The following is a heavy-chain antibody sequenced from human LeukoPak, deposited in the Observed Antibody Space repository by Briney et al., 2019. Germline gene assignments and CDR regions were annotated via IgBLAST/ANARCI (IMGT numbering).Heavy chain of an antibody. D-gene: IGHD1-26*01. J-gene: IGHJ4*02. CDR2: IYNSGST. Sequence: SETLSLTCTVSGGSISIYYWSWLRQPPGRGLEWIGYIYNSGSTIYNPSLRSRVTISVDTSKNQFSLKLNSVTAADTAVYYCVRDRELTYWSQGTLVTVSS. V-gene: IGHV4-59*01. CDR3: VRDRELTY. CDR1: GGSISIYY.